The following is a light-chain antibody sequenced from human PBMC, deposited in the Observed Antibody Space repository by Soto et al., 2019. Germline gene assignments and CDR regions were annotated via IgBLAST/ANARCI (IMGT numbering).Light chain of an antibody. Sequence: QSVLTQPASVSGSPGQSITISCTGTSSDVGGYHYVSWYQQYPGKAPKVMIYDVSNRPSGVSDRFSGSKSGNTASLTISGLQAEDEADYYCSSYTTSRSYVVGTGTKVTVL. J-gene: IGLJ1*01. CDR3: SSYTTSRSYV. CDR2: DVS. V-gene: IGLV2-14*01. CDR1: SSDVGGYHY.